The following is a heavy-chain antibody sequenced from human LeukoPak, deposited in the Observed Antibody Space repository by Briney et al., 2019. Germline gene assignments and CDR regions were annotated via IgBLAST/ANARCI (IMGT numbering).Heavy chain of an antibody. CDR2: IYYSGST. D-gene: IGHD6-13*01. V-gene: IGHV4-59*08. CDR3: ARWYSSSWYFSAFDI. Sequence: SETLSLTCTVSGGSIGSYYWSWIRQPPGKGLEWMGYIYYSGSTNYNPSLKSRVTISVDTSKNQFSLKLSSVTAADTAVYYCARWYSSSWYFSAFDIWGQGTMVTVSS. CDR1: GGSIGSYY. J-gene: IGHJ3*02.